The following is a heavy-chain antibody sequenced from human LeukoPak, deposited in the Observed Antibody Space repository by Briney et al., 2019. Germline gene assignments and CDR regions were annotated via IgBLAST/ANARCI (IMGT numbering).Heavy chain of an antibody. CDR2: MNPNSGKK. J-gene: IGHJ4*02. CDR1: GYTFTSYD. D-gene: IGHD3-9*01. Sequence: ASVKVSCKASGYTFTSYDINWVGQATGQGVEWMGWMNPNSGKKGYAQKFQGRVTMNRDTSISTAYMELSSLRSEAPAVYYCARAAPPQYDILTGYYSDSFDYWGQGTLVTVSS. CDR3: ARAAPPQYDILTGYYSDSFDY. V-gene: IGHV1-8*01.